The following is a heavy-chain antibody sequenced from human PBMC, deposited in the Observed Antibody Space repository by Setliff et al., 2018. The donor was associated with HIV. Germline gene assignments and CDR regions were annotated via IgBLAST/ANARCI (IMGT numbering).Heavy chain of an antibody. CDR1: GDSLGSYY. CDR3: ARAQTDYYGMDV. V-gene: IGHV4-59*01. J-gene: IGHJ6*02. CDR2: IYHSGSS. Sequence: PSETLSLTCSVSGDSLGSYYWSWIRQPPGKGLEWIGYIYHSGSSNSNPSLKSRVTTSGDTSKNRLSLKLSSVTAADTAVYYCARAQTDYYGMDVWGQGTTVTVSS.